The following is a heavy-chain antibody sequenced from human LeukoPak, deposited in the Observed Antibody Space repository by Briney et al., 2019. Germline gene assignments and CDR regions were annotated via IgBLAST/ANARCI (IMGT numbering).Heavy chain of an antibody. Sequence: PSETLSLTCTVFGGSISSYYWSWIRQPPGKGLEWIGYIYTSGSTNYNPSLKSRVTISVDTSKNQFSLKLSSVTAADTAVYYCARHYYDSSGYYYPRYNWFDPWGQGTLVTVSS. CDR3: ARHYYDSSGYYYPRYNWFDP. J-gene: IGHJ5*02. CDR1: GGSISSYY. CDR2: IYTSGST. D-gene: IGHD3-22*01. V-gene: IGHV4-4*09.